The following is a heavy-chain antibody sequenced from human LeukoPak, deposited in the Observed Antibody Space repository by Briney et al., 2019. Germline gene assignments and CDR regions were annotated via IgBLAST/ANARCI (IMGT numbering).Heavy chain of an antibody. J-gene: IGHJ4*02. D-gene: IGHD6-13*01. CDR3: AGRDVSEGIAAAGKV. V-gene: IGHV4-39*07. Sequence: PSETLSLTCTVSGGSISSSSYYWGWIRQPPGKGLEWIGSIYYSGSTYYNPSLKSRVTISVDTSKNQFSLKLSSVTAADTAVYYCAGRDVSEGIAAAGKVWGQGTLVTVSS. CDR1: GGSISSSSYY. CDR2: IYYSGST.